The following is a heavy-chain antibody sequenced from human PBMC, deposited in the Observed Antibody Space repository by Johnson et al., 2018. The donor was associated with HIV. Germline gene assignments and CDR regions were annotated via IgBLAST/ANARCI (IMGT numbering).Heavy chain of an antibody. CDR2: ISWNSGSI. CDR3: ARSWGIADI. Sequence: VQLVESGGGVVQPGGSLRLSCAASGFTFDDYAMHWVRQAPGKGLEWVSGISWNSGSIGYADSVKGRFTISRDNAKNSLYLQMNSLRAEDTAVYYCARSWGIADIWGQGTMVTVSS. CDR1: GFTFDDYA. J-gene: IGHJ3*02. V-gene: IGHV3-9*01. D-gene: IGHD6-13*01.